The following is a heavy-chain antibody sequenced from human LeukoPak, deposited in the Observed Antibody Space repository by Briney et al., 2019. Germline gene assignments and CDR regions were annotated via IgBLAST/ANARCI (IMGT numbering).Heavy chain of an antibody. D-gene: IGHD3-16*01. CDR2: IWVYDGLT. V-gene: IGHV1-18*01. CDR3: VRDPGGQTAFDI. Sequence: ASVKVSCKASGYTFFNSGVSWVRQAPGQGLEWVGWIWVYDGLTAYVERLQGRLTVTTDTSTSTAYMELRSLRSDDTAVYYCVRDPGGQTAFDIWGQGTMVTVSS. J-gene: IGHJ3*02. CDR1: GYTFFNSG.